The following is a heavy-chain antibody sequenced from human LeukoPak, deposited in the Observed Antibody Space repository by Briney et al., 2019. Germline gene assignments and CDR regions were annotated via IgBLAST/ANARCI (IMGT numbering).Heavy chain of an antibody. Sequence: GRSLRLSCAASGFSFSDYNMHWVRQAPAKGLDGMAVISYNGINEYYADSVKGRFTISRDNSKSTLLLQMNSLRAEDTAVYYCAKVRWDNSGWYYLDSWGQGTLVTVSS. CDR3: AKVRWDNSGWYYLDS. J-gene: IGHJ4*02. V-gene: IGHV3-30*18. CDR1: GFSFSDYN. CDR2: ISYNGINE. D-gene: IGHD6-19*01.